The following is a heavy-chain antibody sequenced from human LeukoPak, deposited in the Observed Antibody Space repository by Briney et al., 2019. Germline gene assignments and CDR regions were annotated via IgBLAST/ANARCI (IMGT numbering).Heavy chain of an antibody. D-gene: IGHD2-2*01. Sequence: ASVKVSCKASGYTFTGYYMHWVRQAPGQGLEWMGWINPNSGGTNYAQKFQGRVTMTRDTSISTAYMELSRLRSDDTAVYYCAREIVVVVPAAFDYWGQGTLVTVSS. CDR2: INPNSGGT. CDR3: AREIVVVVPAAFDY. J-gene: IGHJ4*02. V-gene: IGHV1-2*02. CDR1: GYTFTGYY.